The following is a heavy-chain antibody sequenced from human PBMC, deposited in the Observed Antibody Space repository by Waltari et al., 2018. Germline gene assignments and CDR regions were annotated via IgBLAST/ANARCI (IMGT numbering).Heavy chain of an antibody. Sequence: QVQLQESGPGLVKPSGTLSLTCAVSGGSISSSNWWSSVRQPPGKGLEWIGEIYHSGSTNYNPSLKSRVTISVDKSKNQFSLKLSSVTAADTAVYYCARLGGYCSGGSCFNWFDPWGQGTLVTVSS. CDR3: ARLGGYCSGGSCFNWFDP. J-gene: IGHJ5*02. V-gene: IGHV4-4*02. D-gene: IGHD2-15*01. CDR2: IYHSGST. CDR1: GGSISSSNW.